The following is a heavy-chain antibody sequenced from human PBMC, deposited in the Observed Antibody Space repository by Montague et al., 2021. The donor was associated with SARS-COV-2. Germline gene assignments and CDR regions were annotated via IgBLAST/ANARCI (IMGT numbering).Heavy chain of an antibody. D-gene: IGHD3-10*01. J-gene: IGHJ3*02. Sequence: SETLSLTCAVYGGSFSGYYWSWIRQPPGKGREWIGEINHSGSTNYNPSLKSRITISLDKAKNQFSLKLITATAADKAVYYCAIPMVRGFSRAFDIWGQGTMVTVSS. CDR1: GGSFSGYY. V-gene: IGHV4-34*01. CDR2: INHSGST. CDR3: AIPMVRGFSRAFDI.